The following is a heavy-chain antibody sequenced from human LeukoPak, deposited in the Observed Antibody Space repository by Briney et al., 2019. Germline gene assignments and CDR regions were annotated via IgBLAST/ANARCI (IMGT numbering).Heavy chain of an antibody. D-gene: IGHD2-2*01. CDR1: GGSFSGYY. J-gene: IGHJ3*02. CDR3: ARSAQPNAFDI. V-gene: IGHV4-34*01. CDR2: INHSGST. Sequence: PSETLSLTCAVYGGSFSGYYWSWIRQPPGKGLEWIGEINHSGSTNYNPSLKSRVTISVDTSKNQFSLKLSSVTAADTAVYYCARSAQPNAFDIWGQGTLVTVSS.